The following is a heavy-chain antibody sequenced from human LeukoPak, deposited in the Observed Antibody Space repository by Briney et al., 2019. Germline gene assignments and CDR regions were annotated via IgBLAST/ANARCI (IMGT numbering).Heavy chain of an antibody. J-gene: IGHJ3*02. CDR2: IHYSGST. CDR3: ARSISWNDGFDI. Sequence: SETLSLTCPVSGGSISGYYWNWIRQPPGKGLEWIGYIHYSGSTNYKSSLRSRITISADTSKNQFSLKLDSVTAADTAVYYCARSISWNDGFDIWGQGIMVIVSS. CDR1: GGSISGYY. D-gene: IGHD1-1*01. V-gene: IGHV4-59*01.